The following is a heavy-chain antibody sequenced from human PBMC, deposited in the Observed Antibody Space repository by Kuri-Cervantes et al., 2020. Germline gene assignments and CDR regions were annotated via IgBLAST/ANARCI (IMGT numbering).Heavy chain of an antibody. Sequence: ASVKVSCKASGYTFTSYYMHWVRQAPGQGLEWMGIINPSGGSTSYAQKFQGRVTMTRDTSTSTVYMELSRLRSDDTAVYYCARTAAAGPTHYGMDVWGQGTTVTVSS. J-gene: IGHJ6*02. CDR3: ARTAAAGPTHYGMDV. D-gene: IGHD6-13*01. V-gene: IGHV1-46*01. CDR1: GYTFTSYY. CDR2: INPSGGST.